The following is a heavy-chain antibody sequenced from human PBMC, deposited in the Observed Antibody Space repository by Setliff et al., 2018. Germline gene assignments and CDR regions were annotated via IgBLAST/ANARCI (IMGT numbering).Heavy chain of an antibody. V-gene: IGHV4-4*02. Sequence: PSETLSLTCAVSGDSISSGNWWSWVRQPPEKGLEWIGEINHSGSTYYNPSLKTRVTISVDTSKNQFSLRLSSVTAADTAVYYCVGGVVVIAFPGHWGQGTLVTVSS. D-gene: IGHD2-21*01. CDR1: GDSISSGNW. CDR2: INHSGST. CDR3: VGGVVVIAFPGH. J-gene: IGHJ4*02.